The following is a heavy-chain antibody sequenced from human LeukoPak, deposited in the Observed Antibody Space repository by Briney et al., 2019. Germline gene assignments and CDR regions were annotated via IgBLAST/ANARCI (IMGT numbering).Heavy chain of an antibody. Sequence: SQTLSLTCTVSGGSISSGGYYWSWIRQPPGRGLEWIGYIYHSGSTYYNPSLKSRVTISVDTSKNQFSLKLSSVTAADTAVYYCARRYGGDSNWFDPWGQGTLVTVSS. CDR2: IYHSGST. V-gene: IGHV4-30-2*01. D-gene: IGHD3-10*01. CDR3: ARRYGGDSNWFDP. J-gene: IGHJ5*02. CDR1: GGSISSGGYY.